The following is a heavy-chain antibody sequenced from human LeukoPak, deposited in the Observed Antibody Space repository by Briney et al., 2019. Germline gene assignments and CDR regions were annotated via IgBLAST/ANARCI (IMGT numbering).Heavy chain of an antibody. CDR2: IRSKAYGGTT. D-gene: IGHD3-22*01. J-gene: IGHJ4*02. V-gene: IGHV3-49*04. CDR1: GFTFGDYA. CDR3: TRVGSSGYYLSSFDY. Sequence: PGGSLRLSCTASGFTFGDYAMSWVRQAPGKGLEWVGFIRSKAYGGTTEYAASVEGRFTISRDDSKSIAYLQMNSLKTEDTAVYYCTRVGSSGYYLSSFDYWGQGTLVTVSS.